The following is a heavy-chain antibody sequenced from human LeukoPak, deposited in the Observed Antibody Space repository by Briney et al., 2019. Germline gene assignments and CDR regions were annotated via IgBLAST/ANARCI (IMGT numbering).Heavy chain of an antibody. D-gene: IGHD2-15*01. V-gene: IGHV1-69*05. CDR3: ARDRSSGIGHGYFDY. CDR2: IIPIFGTA. Sequence: SVKVSRKGSVGTFSRYAISWVRQAPGHGREWMGGIIPIFGTANYAQKLQGRVTNTTDESTSTAYMELSSLRSEDTAVYYCARDRSSGIGHGYFDYWAREPWSPSPQ. CDR1: VGTFSRYA. J-gene: IGHJ4*02.